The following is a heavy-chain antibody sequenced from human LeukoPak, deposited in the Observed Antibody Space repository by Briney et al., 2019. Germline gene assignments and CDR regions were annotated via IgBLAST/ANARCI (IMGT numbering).Heavy chain of an antibody. J-gene: IGHJ4*02. Sequence: GGSLRLSCAASGFTFSDYAMHWVRQAPGKGLEWVALISYDGTNKYYADSVKGRFTISRDNSKNTLYLQMNSLRAEDTAVYYCARVRSYGSGFDYWGQGTLVTVSS. CDR2: ISYDGTNK. D-gene: IGHD3-10*01. CDR3: ARVRSYGSGFDY. CDR1: GFTFSDYA. V-gene: IGHV3-30*14.